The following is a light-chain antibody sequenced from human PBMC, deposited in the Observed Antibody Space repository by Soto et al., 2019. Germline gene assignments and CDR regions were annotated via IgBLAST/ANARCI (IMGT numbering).Light chain of an antibody. Sequence: QSVLTQPASVSGSPGQSITISCTGTSSDVGSYNLVSWYQQQTGKAPTHMNYEGSKRPPAVSNRFSGSKSCNTSDLTISGLQAEDEADCYCCSYAGSSSVVFGGGTKVTVL. CDR2: EGS. CDR1: SSDVGSYNL. CDR3: CSYAGSSSVV. J-gene: IGLJ2*01. V-gene: IGLV2-23*01.